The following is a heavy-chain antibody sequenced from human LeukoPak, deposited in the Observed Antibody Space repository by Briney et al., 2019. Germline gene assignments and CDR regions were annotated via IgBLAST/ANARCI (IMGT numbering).Heavy chain of an antibody. CDR2: ISSSGTAI. D-gene: IGHD3-22*01. J-gene: IGHJ4*02. Sequence: PGGSLRLSCAASAFTFTDYYMSWIRQAPGKGLEWISYISSSGTAISYPESVKSRFTISRDNAKNSLYLQMNSLRAEDTAVYYCARATNYYYDSSGYPPFDYWGQGTLVTVSS. V-gene: IGHV3-11*04. CDR3: ARATNYYYDSSGYPPFDY. CDR1: AFTFTDYY.